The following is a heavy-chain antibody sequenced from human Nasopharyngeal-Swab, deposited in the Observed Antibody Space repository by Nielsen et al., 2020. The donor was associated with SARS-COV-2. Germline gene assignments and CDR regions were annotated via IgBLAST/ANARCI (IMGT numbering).Heavy chain of an antibody. CDR3: ARASRGIFGVVSTFDY. V-gene: IGHV4-31*02. Sequence: WIRQPPGKGLEWIGYIYYSGSTYYNPSLKSRVTISLDTSKNQFSLKLSSVTAADTAVYYCARASRGIFGVVSTFDYWGQGTLVTVSS. CDR2: IYYSGST. J-gene: IGHJ4*02. D-gene: IGHD3-3*01.